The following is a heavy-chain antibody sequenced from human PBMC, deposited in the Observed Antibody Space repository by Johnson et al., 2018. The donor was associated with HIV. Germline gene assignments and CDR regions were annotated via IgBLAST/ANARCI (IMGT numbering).Heavy chain of an antibody. D-gene: IGHD2-15*01. CDR2: IWYDGSNK. J-gene: IGHJ3*01. CDR1: RFTFSSYW. Sequence: QVQLVESGGGLVQPGGSLRLSCAASRFTFSSYWMHWVRQAPGKGLEWVAVIWYDGSNKYYADSVKGRFSISRDNSKNTVYLQMNNVRAEDTAMFYCTRGRFLDAFDVWGQGTMVTVSS. CDR3: TRGRFLDAFDV. V-gene: IGHV3-33*08.